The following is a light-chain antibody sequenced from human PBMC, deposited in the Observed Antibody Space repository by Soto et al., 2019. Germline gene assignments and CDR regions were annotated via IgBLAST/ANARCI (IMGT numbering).Light chain of an antibody. CDR3: QQYGSSPLRVT. Sequence: EIVLTQSPGTLSLSPGESATLSCRASQSVSSSYLAWYQQKPGQAPRLLIYGASSRATGIPDRFSGSGSGTDFTLTISRLEPEDFAVYYCQQYGSSPLRVTFXPGTKVDIK. V-gene: IGKV3-20*01. CDR1: QSVSSSY. J-gene: IGKJ3*01. CDR2: GAS.